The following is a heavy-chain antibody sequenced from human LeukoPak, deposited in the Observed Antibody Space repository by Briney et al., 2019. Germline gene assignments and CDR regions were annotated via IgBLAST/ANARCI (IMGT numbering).Heavy chain of an antibody. Sequence: PSETLSLTCTVSGGSINAYYWSWIRQPPGKGLEWIAYVRDNGENNYDPSLKSRVAISVDTANNQISLRLNFVTAADTAIYYCARQPANTAAFDIWGLGTMVTVSS. D-gene: IGHD5-18*01. CDR3: ARQPANTAAFDI. CDR2: VRDNGEN. CDR1: GGSINAYY. V-gene: IGHV4-59*08. J-gene: IGHJ3*02.